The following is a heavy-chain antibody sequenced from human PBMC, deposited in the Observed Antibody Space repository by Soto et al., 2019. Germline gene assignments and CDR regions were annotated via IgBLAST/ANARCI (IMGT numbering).Heavy chain of an antibody. V-gene: IGHV2-5*02. CDR3: ARALGSWGAYYFDY. CDR2: IYWDDDK. Sequence: QITLKESGPPLVKPTQTLTLTCTVSGFSLNTYGVGVGWIRQPPGKALEWLALIYWDDDKRYSPSLKSRLTITKDTSKNQVVLTMTNMDPVDTVTYYCARALGSWGAYYFDYWGHGTLVTVSS. J-gene: IGHJ4*01. D-gene: IGHD3-16*01. CDR1: GFSLNTYGVG.